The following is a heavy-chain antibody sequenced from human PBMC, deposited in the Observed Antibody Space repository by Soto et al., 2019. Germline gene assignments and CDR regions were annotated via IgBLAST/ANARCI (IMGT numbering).Heavy chain of an antibody. CDR2: IYYSGST. Sequence: ETLSLTCTVSGGSISSYYWSWIRQPPGKGLEWIGYIYYSGSTNYNPSLKSRVTISVDTSKNQFSLKLSSVTAADTAVYYCARYSSSLYGMDVWGQGTTVTVSS. CDR1: GGSISSYY. D-gene: IGHD6-19*01. CDR3: ARYSSSLYGMDV. J-gene: IGHJ6*02. V-gene: IGHV4-59*01.